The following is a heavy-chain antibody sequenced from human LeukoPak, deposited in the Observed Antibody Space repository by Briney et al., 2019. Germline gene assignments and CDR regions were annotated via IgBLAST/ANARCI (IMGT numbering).Heavy chain of an antibody. CDR3: ARVVPGVPGGDY. CDR2: ITPSSDII. D-gene: IGHD3-3*01. V-gene: IGHV3-48*01. CDR1: GFSFSNYY. J-gene: IGHJ4*02. Sequence: GGSLRLSCAASGFSFSNYYMIWVRQAPGKGLECISYITPSSDIIHYADSVKGRFAVSRDNAKNLLYLQMNSLRVEDTALYYCARVVPGVPGGDYWGRGTLVSVSS.